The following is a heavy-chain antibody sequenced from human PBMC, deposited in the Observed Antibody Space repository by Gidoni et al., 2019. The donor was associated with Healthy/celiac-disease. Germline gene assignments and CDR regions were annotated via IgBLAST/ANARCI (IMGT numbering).Heavy chain of an antibody. V-gene: IGHV3-66*01. D-gene: IGHD6-6*01. CDR2: IYSGGST. CDR3: ARVTAARPDYYYYYMDV. J-gene: IGHJ6*03. CDR1: GFTVSRNY. Sequence: EVQLVESGGGLVQPGGSLRLSCAASGFTVSRNYMSWVRPAPGKGLGWVSVIYSGGSTYYADSVKGRFTISRDNSKNTLYLQMNSLRAEDTAVYYCARVTAARPDYYYYYMDVWGKGTTVTVSS.